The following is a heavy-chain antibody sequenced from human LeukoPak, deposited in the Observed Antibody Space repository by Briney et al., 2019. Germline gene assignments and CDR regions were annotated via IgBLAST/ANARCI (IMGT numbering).Heavy chain of an antibody. CDR3: ARAIDYGDYPFDY. J-gene: IGHJ4*02. Sequence: LSLTCTVSGGSISSGGYYWSWIRQHPGKGLEWIGYIYYSGSTYYNPSLKSRVTISVDTSKNQFSLKLSSVTAADTAVYYCARAIDYGDYPFDYWGQGTLVTVSS. CDR2: IYYSGST. V-gene: IGHV4-31*03. CDR1: GGSISSGGYY. D-gene: IGHD4-17*01.